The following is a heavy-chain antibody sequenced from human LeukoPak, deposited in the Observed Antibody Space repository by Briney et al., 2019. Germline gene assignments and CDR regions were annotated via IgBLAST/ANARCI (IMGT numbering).Heavy chain of an antibody. D-gene: IGHD3-22*01. CDR3: AKVWRYYDSSGYYLGSGMDV. J-gene: IGHJ6*02. CDR1: GFAFSSYA. V-gene: IGHV3-23*01. Sequence: GGSLRLSCAASGFAFSSYAMTWVRQAPGKGLEWVSDISGSGGIIYYTDSVKGRFTISRDNSKNTLYLQMNSLRAEDTAVYYCAKVWRYYDSSGYYLGSGMDVWGQGTTVTVSS. CDR2: ISGSGGII.